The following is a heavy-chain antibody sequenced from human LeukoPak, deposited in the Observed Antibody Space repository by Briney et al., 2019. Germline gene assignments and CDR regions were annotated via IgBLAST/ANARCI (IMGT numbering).Heavy chain of an antibody. V-gene: IGHV1-2*02. Sequence: ASVKVSCKASGYTFTSYGISWVRQAPGKGLEWMGWINPNSGGTNYAQKFQGRVTMTRDTSISTAYMELSRLRSDDTAVYYCARTWFGELLFGYWGQGTLVTVSS. CDR2: INPNSGGT. CDR1: GYTFTSYG. D-gene: IGHD3-10*01. J-gene: IGHJ4*02. CDR3: ARTWFGELLFGY.